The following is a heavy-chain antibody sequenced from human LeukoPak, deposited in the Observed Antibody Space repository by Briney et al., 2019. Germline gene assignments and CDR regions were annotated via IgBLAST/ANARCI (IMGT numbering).Heavy chain of an antibody. J-gene: IGHJ4*02. V-gene: IGHV4-4*07. D-gene: IGHD3-10*01. CDR2: IYTSGST. Sequence: SETLSLTCTVSGGSISSYYWSWIRQPAGKGLEWIGRIYTSGSTNYNPSLKSRVTMSVDTSKNQFSLKLSSVPAADTAVYYCVGGSGSYRRFDYWGQGTLVTVSS. CDR3: VGGSGSYRRFDY. CDR1: GGSISSYY.